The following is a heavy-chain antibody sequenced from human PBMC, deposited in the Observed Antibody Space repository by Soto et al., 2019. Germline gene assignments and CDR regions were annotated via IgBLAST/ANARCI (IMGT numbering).Heavy chain of an antibody. J-gene: IGHJ4*02. CDR1: DGSISNNF. Sequence: PSETLSLTCTVSDGSISNNFWSWIRQPPGKGLEWIGYIHYSGGTNSNPSLKSRVTISVDTSKNQLSLELRSVTAADTAVYYCARYDDSSANSFDAWGQGTLVTLSS. D-gene: IGHD3-22*01. CDR3: ARYDDSSANSFDA. CDR2: IHYSGGT. V-gene: IGHV4-59*01.